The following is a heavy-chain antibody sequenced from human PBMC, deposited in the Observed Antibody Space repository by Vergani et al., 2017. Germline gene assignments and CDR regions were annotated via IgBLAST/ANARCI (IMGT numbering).Heavy chain of an antibody. CDR2: IIPIFGTA. D-gene: IGHD6-13*01. Sequence: QVQLVQSGAEVKKPGASVKVSCKASGYTFTGYYMHWVRQAPGQGLEWMGGIIPIFGTANYAQKFQGRVTITADESTSTAYMELSSLRSEDTAVYYCARDVRAPHSSSWYYFDYWGQGTLVTVSS. J-gene: IGHJ4*02. V-gene: IGHV1-69*01. CDR3: ARDVRAPHSSSWYYFDY. CDR1: GYTFTGYY.